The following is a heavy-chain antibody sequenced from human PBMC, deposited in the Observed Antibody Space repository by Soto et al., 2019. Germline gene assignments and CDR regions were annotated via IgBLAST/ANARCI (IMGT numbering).Heavy chain of an antibody. J-gene: IGHJ4*02. CDR2: ISYDGSNK. Sequence: QVQLVESGGGVVQPGRSLRLSCAASGFTFSSYAMHWVRQAPGKGLEWVAVISYDGSNKYYADSVKGRFTISRDNSKNTLYLQMNSLRAEDTAVYYCVRTSVNIFDYWGQGTLVTVSS. CDR1: GFTFSSYA. CDR3: VRTSVNIFDY. V-gene: IGHV3-30-3*01. D-gene: IGHD2-2*01.